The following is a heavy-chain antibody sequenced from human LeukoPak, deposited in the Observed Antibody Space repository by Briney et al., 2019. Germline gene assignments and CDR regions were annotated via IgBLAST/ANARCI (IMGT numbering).Heavy chain of an antibody. CDR3: TTIGYCSRGTCSGFDY. J-gene: IGHJ4*02. CDR1: GFTFSNAW. CDR2: IKSKIDGGTT. V-gene: IGHV3-15*01. Sequence: MSGGSLRLSCVASGFTFSNAWMSWVRQAPGKGLEWVGLIKSKIDGGTTDYAAPVKGRFTISRDDSKNTVYLQMNSLKIEDTAMYYCTTIGYCSRGTCSGFDYWGQGTLVTVSS. D-gene: IGHD2-15*01.